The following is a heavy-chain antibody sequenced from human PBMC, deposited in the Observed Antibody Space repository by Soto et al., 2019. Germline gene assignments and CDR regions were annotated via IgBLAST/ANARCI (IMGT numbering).Heavy chain of an antibody. D-gene: IGHD4-17*01. J-gene: IGHJ2*01. CDR1: GGTFSSYA. CDR3: ARDRTPRSYDWYFDL. V-gene: IGHV1-69*12. CDR2: IISIFGTA. Sequence: QVQLVQSGAEVKKPGSSVKVSCKASGGTFSSYAISWVRQAPGQGLEWMGGIISIFGTANYAQKFQGRVTITADESTSTAYMELSSLRSEDTAVYYCARDRTPRSYDWYFDLWGRGTLVTVSS.